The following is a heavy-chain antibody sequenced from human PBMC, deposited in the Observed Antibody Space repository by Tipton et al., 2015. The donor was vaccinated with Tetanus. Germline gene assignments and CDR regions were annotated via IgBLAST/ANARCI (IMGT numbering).Heavy chain of an antibody. CDR2: ISSTSSYI. Sequence: SLRLYCEVSGFMFSRYTMNWVRQAPGKGLEWVSSISSTSSYIYYADSLKGRFTISRDNAKNSLYLQMDSLRVEDTAVYYCASGSTLDYWGQGILVTVSS. CDR3: ASGSTLDY. J-gene: IGHJ4*02. CDR1: GFMFSRYT. D-gene: IGHD6-25*01. V-gene: IGHV3-21*01.